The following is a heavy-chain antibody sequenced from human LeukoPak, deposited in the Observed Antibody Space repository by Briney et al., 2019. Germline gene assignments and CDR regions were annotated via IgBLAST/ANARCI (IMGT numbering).Heavy chain of an antibody. J-gene: IGHJ6*02. CDR1: GFTFSDHY. CDR2: SRNKANGYTT. Sequence: GGSLRLSCAASGFTFSDHYMDWVRQAPGKGLEWVGRSRNKANGYTTEYAASVKGRFTISRDDSKNSLYVHMNSLRTEDTAVYYCARGARGGGKAGSEYYYYGMDVWGQGTTVTVSS. V-gene: IGHV3-72*01. CDR3: ARGARGGGKAGSEYYYYGMDV. D-gene: IGHD4-23*01.